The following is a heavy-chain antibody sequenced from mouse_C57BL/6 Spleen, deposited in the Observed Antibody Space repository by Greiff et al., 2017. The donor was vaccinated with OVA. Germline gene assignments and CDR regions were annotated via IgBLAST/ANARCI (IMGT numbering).Heavy chain of an antibody. CDR1: GFTFSDAW. D-gene: IGHD1-1*01. CDR3: TRVPMTTVVRYAMDY. Sequence: EVKVVESGGGLVQPGGSMKLSCAASGFTFSDAWMDWVRQSPEKGLEWVAEIRNKANNHATYYAESVKGRFTSSRDDSKSSVYLQMNSLRAEDTGIYYCTRVPMTTVVRYAMDYWGQGTSVTVSS. CDR2: IRNKANNHAT. J-gene: IGHJ4*01. V-gene: IGHV6-6*01.